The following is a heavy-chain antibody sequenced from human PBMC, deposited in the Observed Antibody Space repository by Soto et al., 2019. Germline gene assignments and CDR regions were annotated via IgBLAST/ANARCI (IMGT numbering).Heavy chain of an antibody. CDR1: GGSISSSGYY. J-gene: IGHJ5*02. CDR2: IYYSGST. D-gene: IGHD2-2*01. CDR3: VRLRYCSSTSCHRFDP. Sequence: PSETLSLTCTVSGGSISSSGYYWSWIRQHPGKGLEWIGHIYYSGSTYYNPSLKSRVTISVDTSKNQFSLKLSSVTAADTAVYYCVRLRYCSSTSCHRFDPWGQGTLVTAPQ. V-gene: IGHV4-31*03.